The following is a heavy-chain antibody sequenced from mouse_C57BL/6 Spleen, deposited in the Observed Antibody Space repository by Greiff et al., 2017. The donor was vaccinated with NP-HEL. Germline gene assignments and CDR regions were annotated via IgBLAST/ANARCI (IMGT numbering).Heavy chain of an antibody. Sequence: EVQLQQSGPELVKPGASVKMSCKASGYTFTDYNMHWVKQSHGKSLEWIGYINPNNGGTSYNQKFKGKATLTVNKSSSTANMELRSLTSEESAVYYCASWGYYDDYRGQGTTLTVSS. CDR2: INPNNGGT. CDR1: GYTFTDYN. CDR3: ASWGYYDDY. V-gene: IGHV1-22*01. J-gene: IGHJ2*01.